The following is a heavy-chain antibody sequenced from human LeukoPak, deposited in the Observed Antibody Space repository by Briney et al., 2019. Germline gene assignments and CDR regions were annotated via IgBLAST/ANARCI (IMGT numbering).Heavy chain of an antibody. J-gene: IGHJ5*02. CDR1: GYTFTSYA. CDR3: ARGRDCSSTSCYSLKPRGAWFDP. Sequence: ASVKVSCKASGYTFTSYAMHWVRQAPGQRLEWMGWINAGNGNTKYSQKFQGRVTITADESTSTAYMELSSLRSEDTAVYYCARGRDCSSTSCYSLKPRGAWFDPWGQGTLVTVSS. CDR2: INAGNGNT. D-gene: IGHD2-2*02. V-gene: IGHV1-3*01.